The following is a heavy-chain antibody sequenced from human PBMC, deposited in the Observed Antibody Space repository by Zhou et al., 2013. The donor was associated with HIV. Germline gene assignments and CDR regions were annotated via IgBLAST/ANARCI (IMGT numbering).Heavy chain of an antibody. V-gene: IGHV1-2*02. CDR3: ARSHDSSGYYYGAAYYFDY. CDR1: GYTFTGYY. D-gene: IGHD3-22*01. Sequence: QVQLVQSGAEVKEPGASVKVSCKASGYTFTGYYMHWVRQAPGQGLEWMGWINPNSGGTNYAQKFQGRVTMTRDTSISTAYMELSSLRSEDTAVYYCARSHDSSGYYYGAAYYFDYWGQGTLGPPSPQ. J-gene: IGHJ4*02. CDR2: INPNSGGT.